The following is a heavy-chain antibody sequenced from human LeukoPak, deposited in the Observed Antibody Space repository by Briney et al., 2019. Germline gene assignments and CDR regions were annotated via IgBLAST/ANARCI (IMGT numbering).Heavy chain of an antibody. V-gene: IGHV3-21*01. CDR2: ISSSSSYI. CDR3: ARVADYDILTGDLSD. CDR1: GFTFSSYS. J-gene: IGHJ4*02. Sequence: GGSLRLSCAASGFTFSSYSMNWVRQAPGKGLEWVSSISSSSSYIYYADSVKGRFTISRDNAKNSLYLQMNSLRAEDTAVYYCARVADYDILTGDLSDWGQGTLVTVSS. D-gene: IGHD3-9*01.